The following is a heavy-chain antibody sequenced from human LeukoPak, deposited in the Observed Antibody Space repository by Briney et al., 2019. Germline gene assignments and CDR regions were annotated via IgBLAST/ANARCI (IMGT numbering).Heavy chain of an antibody. CDR2: MYYSGTT. CDR3: ASHHTILYYFDY. V-gene: IGHV4-39*01. CDR1: GGSITTSRYY. Sequence: KTSETLSLTCTVSGGSITTSRYYWGWIRQPPGKGLEWIGSMYYSGTTYYSPSLKSRVTISVDTSKNKFSLRLSSVTAAVTAVYYCASHHTILYYFDYWGQGTLVTVSS. D-gene: IGHD5-24*01. J-gene: IGHJ4*02.